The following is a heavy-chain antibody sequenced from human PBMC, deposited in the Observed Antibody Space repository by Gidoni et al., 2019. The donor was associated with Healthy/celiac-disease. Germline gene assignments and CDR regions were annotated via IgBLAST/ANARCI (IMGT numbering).Heavy chain of an antibody. V-gene: IGHV1-2*04. J-gene: IGHJ6*02. CDR2: INPNSGGT. D-gene: IGHD3-10*01. CDR1: GYTFTGYY. CDR3: ARDRGYYGSYYYGMDV. Sequence: QVQLVQSGAEVKKPGASVKVSCKASGYTFTGYYMHWVRQAPGQGLEWMGWINPNSGGTNYAQKFQGWVTMTRDTSISTAYMELSRLRSDDTAVYYCARDRGYYGSYYYGMDVWGQGTTVTVSS.